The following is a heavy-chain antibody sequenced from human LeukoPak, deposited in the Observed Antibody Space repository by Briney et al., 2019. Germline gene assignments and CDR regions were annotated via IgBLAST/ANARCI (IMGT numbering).Heavy chain of an antibody. CDR1: GYSFTTYW. CDR2: IYPGDSDT. D-gene: IGHD3-10*01. CDR3: ARQHGSGSYYSRAIGY. V-gene: IGHV5-51*01. Sequence: PGESLKISCEASGYSFTTYWIGWVRQMPGKGLEWMGIIYPGDSDTRYSPSLQGQVTISADKSINTAYLQWSSLKASDTAMYYCARQHGSGSYYSRAIGYWGQGTLVTVSS. J-gene: IGHJ4*02.